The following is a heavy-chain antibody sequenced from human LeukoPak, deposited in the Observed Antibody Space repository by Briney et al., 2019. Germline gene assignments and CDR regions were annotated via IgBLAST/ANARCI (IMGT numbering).Heavy chain of an antibody. CDR3: ARQADSSSWYVSYYYYMDV. D-gene: IGHD6-13*01. Sequence: PSETLSLTCTVSGGSISSSSYYWGWIRQPPGKGLEWIGSIYYSGSTYYNPSLKRRVTISVDTSKNQFSLKLSSVTAADTAVYYCARQADSSSWYVSYYYYMDVWGKGTTVTVSS. J-gene: IGHJ6*03. V-gene: IGHV4-39*01. CDR1: GGSISSSSYY. CDR2: IYYSGST.